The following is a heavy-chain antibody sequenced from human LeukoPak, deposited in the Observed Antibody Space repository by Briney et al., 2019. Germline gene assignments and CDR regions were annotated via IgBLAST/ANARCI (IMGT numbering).Heavy chain of an antibody. V-gene: IGHV4-4*07. CDR2: IYTSGST. D-gene: IGHD4-17*01. CDR1: GGSISSYY. CDR3: ARDTGTVTTYLFDY. Sequence: SETLSLTCTVSGGSISSYYWSWIRQPAGKGLEWIGRIYTSGSTNYNPSLKSRVTMSVDTSKNQFSLKLSSVTAADTAVYYCARDTGTVTTYLFDYWGQGTLVTAYS. J-gene: IGHJ4*02.